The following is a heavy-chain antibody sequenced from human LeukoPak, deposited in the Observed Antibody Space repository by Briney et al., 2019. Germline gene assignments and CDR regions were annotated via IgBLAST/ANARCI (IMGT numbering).Heavy chain of an antibody. CDR3: ARGGGYSYGSVDY. CDR2: IYYSGST. V-gene: IGHV4-39*02. D-gene: IGHD5-18*01. Sequence: PSETLSLTCTVSGGSISSSSYYWGWIRQPPGKGLEWIGSIYYSGSTYYNPSLKSRVTISVDTSKNQFSVTLTSVTVADTAVYYCARGGGYSYGSVDYWGQGTPVTVSS. CDR1: GGSISSSSYY. J-gene: IGHJ4*02.